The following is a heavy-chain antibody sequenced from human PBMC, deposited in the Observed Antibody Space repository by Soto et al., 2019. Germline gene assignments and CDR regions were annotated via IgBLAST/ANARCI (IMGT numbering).Heavy chain of an antibody. D-gene: IGHD1-1*01. CDR1: GLTISGKQY. CDR2: LYDVDSS. J-gene: IGHJ3*01. V-gene: IGHV3-53*01. CDR3: ATWNEREHAYDV. Sequence: DVQLVESGGGLIQPGASLSPSCAAFGLTISGKQYVAWVRQAPGKGLEWVSALYDVDSSFYADSVKGRFPTSSDSSKTTVYLPITDLRPDDAGVYDCATWNEREHAYDVWGQGTSVTVSS.